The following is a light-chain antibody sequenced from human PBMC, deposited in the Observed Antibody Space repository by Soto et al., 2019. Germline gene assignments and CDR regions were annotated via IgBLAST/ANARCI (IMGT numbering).Light chain of an antibody. J-gene: IGLJ2*01. CDR1: SSDVGGYNY. CDR2: HVS. Sequence: QSVLTQPASVSGSPGPSITISCTGTSSDVGGYNYVSWYQQHPGKAPKLIIYHVSNRPSGVSNRFSGPKSGNTASLTISGLQVEDKADYYCSSYTSRNTLVVFGGGTKLTVL. CDR3: SSYTSRNTLVV. V-gene: IGLV2-14*01.